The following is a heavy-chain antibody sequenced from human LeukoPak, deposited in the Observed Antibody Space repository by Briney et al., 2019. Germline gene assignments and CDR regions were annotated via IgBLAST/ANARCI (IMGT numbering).Heavy chain of an antibody. Sequence: PGGSLRLSCAASGFTFSDYYMSWIRQAPGEGLEWVSYISSSSSYTNYADSVKGRFTISRDNAKNSLYLQMNSLRAEDTAVYYCARAGRGYSYGAGLSYYYGMDVWGQGTTVTVSS. CDR1: GFTFSDYY. V-gene: IGHV3-11*05. CDR3: ARAGRGYSYGAGLSYYYGMDV. CDR2: ISSSSSYT. J-gene: IGHJ6*02. D-gene: IGHD5-18*01.